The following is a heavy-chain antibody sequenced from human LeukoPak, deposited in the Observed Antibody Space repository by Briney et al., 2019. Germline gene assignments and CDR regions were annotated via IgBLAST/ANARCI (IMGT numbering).Heavy chain of an antibody. J-gene: IGHJ4*02. CDR3: ARDTPLIVGATLDY. V-gene: IGHV3-30-3*01. D-gene: IGHD1-26*01. CDR2: ISYDGSNK. CDR1: GFTFSSYA. Sequence: GRSLRLSCAASGFTFSSYAMHWVRQAPGKGLEWVAVISYDGSNKYHADSVKGRFTISRDNSKNTLYLQMNSLRAEDTAVYYCARDTPLIVGATLDYWGQGTLVTVSS.